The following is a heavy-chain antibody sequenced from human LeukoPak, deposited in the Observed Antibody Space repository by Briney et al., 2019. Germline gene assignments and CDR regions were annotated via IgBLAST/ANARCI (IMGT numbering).Heavy chain of an antibody. J-gene: IGHJ4*02. CDR1: GGTIRSSKW. CDR3: ARLGYCSSTSCPGMGYFDC. D-gene: IGHD2-2*01. V-gene: IGHV4-4*02. Sequence: SGSLDLSCAGSGGTIRSSKWWRWDRQPPGKGLEWIGEIYHSGSTNYNPSLKSRVTISVDKSKNQFSLKLSSVTAADTAVYYCARLGYCSSTSCPGMGYFDCWGQGTLVTVSS. CDR2: IYHSGST.